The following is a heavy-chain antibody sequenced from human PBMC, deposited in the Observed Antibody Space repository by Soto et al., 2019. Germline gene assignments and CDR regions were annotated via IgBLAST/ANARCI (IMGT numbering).Heavy chain of an antibody. CDR2: ISGSGGST. CDR1: GFTFSSYA. V-gene: IGHV3-23*01. Sequence: GGSLRLSCAASGFTFSSYAMSWVRQAPGKGLEWVSAISGSGGSTYYADSVKGRFTISRDNAKNSLYLQMNSLRAEDTAVYYWARDLSYYGSGPNDAFDIWGQGTMVTVSS. CDR3: ARDLSYYGSGPNDAFDI. D-gene: IGHD3-10*01. J-gene: IGHJ3*02.